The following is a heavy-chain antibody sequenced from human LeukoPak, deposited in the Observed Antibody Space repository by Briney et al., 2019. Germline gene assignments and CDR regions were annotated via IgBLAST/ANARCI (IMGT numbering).Heavy chain of an antibody. CDR3: ARWTRGYYDSSGYKYYFDY. Sequence: GESLKISCKGSGYSFTSYWIGWVRQMPGKGLEWMGIIYPGDSDTRYSPSFQSQVTISADKSISTAYLQWSSLKASDTAMYYCARWTRGYYDSSGYKYYFDYWGQGTLVTVSS. D-gene: IGHD3-22*01. CDR2: IYPGDSDT. J-gene: IGHJ4*02. V-gene: IGHV5-51*01. CDR1: GYSFTSYW.